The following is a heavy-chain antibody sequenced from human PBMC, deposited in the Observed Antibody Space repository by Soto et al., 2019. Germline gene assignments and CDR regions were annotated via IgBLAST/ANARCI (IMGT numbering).Heavy chain of an antibody. J-gene: IGHJ4*02. Sequence: QVQLVQSGAEVKKPGSSVKVSCKASGGTFSSYTISWVRQAPGQGLEWMGRIIPILGIANYAQKFQGRVTITADKSTSTAYMELSSLRSEDTAVYYCAREAVAAAGERLFYYWGQGTLVTVSS. V-gene: IGHV1-69*08. CDR3: AREAVAAAGERLFYY. CDR2: IIPILGIA. CDR1: GGTFSSYT. D-gene: IGHD6-13*01.